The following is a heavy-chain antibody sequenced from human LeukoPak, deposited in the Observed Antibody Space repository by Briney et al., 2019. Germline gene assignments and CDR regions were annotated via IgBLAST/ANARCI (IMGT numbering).Heavy chain of an antibody. V-gene: IGHV1-46*01. CDR1: GYTFTVYY. CDR3: ARDLGSSGWYYYYGMDV. D-gene: IGHD6-25*01. Sequence: GASVKVSCKASGYTFTVYYMHWVRQASGQGLEWMGIVNPSGGSTTYAQKFQGRVTMTRDTSTSTVYMELTSLRSEDTAVYYCARDLGSSGWYYYYGMDVWGQGTTVTVSS. CDR2: VNPSGGST. J-gene: IGHJ6*02.